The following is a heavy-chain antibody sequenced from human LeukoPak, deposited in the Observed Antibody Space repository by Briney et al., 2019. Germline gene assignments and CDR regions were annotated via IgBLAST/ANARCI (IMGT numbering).Heavy chain of an antibody. CDR3: ATADYGGNRRYFDY. J-gene: IGHJ4*02. CDR1: GFTFSSYA. D-gene: IGHD4-23*01. Sequence: PGGSLRLSCAASGFTFSSYAMTWVRQAPGKGLEWVSVITESGESTYYADSVKGRFTISRDNSKNTLYLQMNSLRAEDTAVYYCATADYGGNRRYFDYWGLGTLVTVSS. V-gene: IGHV3-23*01. CDR2: ITESGEST.